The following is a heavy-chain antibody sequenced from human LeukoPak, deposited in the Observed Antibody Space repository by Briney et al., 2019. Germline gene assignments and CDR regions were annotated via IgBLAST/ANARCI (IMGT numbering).Heavy chain of an antibody. J-gene: IGHJ1*01. V-gene: IGHV3-30-3*01. CDR3: ARGGHIVVVTSGVLAEYFQH. CDR2: ISYDGTKE. Sequence: GSLRLSCAASGFSLSSYAMHWVRQAPGKGVEWVAIISYDGTKEYYGDSVKGRFTISRDNSKNTVYLQMNSLRAEDTAVYYCARGGHIVVVTSGVLAEYFQHWGQGTLVTVSS. D-gene: IGHD2-21*02. CDR1: GFSLSSYA.